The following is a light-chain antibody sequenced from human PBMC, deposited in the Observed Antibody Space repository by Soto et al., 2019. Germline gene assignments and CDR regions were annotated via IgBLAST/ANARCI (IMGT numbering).Light chain of an antibody. V-gene: IGLV6-57*03. CDR1: IGSIASNY. CDR3: QSCDSGGNWV. Sequence: NFMLTQPHSVSESPVKTITLSCTRSIGSIASNYVQWYQQRPGSAPTTVIYQDNQRPSGITDRFSGSIDTSSSSASLTISGLKTEYEADYYCQSCDSGGNWVFGGGTKLTVL. J-gene: IGLJ3*02. CDR2: QDN.